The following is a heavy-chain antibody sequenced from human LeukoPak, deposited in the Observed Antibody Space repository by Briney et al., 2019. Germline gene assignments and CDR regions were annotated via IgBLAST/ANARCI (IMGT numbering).Heavy chain of an antibody. CDR1: GFTFSSYG. Sequence: PGGSLRLSCAASGFTFSSYGMHWVRQAPGKGLEWVAVIWYDGSNKYYADSVKGRFTISRDNSKNTLYLQMNSLRAEDTAVYYCAKSTTPYGGYESGYYWGQGTLVTVSS. CDR3: AKSTTPYGGYESGYY. J-gene: IGHJ4*02. CDR2: IWYDGSNK. D-gene: IGHD4-17*01. V-gene: IGHV3-33*06.